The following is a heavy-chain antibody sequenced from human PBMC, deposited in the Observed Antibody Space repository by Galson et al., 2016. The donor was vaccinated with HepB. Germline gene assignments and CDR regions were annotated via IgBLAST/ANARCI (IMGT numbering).Heavy chain of an antibody. J-gene: IGHJ6*04. CDR2: IYHNGNT. Sequence: TLSLTCTVSGXSIXNXNLXWSWIXQTPGXGLEWLGYIYHNGNTQYNPSVERRLTMSVDTAKNQFSLQGRSGTAADTAVYFCARDLRPPRPNGMDVWGKGITVTVSS. CDR3: ARDLRPPRPNGMDV. CDR1: GXSIXNXNLX. D-gene: IGHD3-10*01. V-gene: IGHV4-30-4*01.